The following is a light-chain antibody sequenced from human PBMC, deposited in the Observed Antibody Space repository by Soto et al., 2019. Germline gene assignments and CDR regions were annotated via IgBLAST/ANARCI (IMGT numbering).Light chain of an antibody. CDR2: DVS. Sequence: DIQMTQSPSTLSASVGERVTITCRASQSVSNWLAWYQQKPGKAPKLLIYDVSSLQSGVPSRFSGSGSGTEFILTISSLQPEDLATYYCQQVNTYPPRAFGQGTKVDIK. CDR3: QQVNTYPPRA. CDR1: QSVSNW. J-gene: IGKJ1*01. V-gene: IGKV1-5*01.